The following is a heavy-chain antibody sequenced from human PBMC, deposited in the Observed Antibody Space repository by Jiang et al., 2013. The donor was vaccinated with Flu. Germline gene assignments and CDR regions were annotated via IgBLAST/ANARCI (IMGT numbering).Heavy chain of an antibody. CDR2: LSTLTSRQY. J-gene: IGHJ4*02. V-gene: IGHV1-46*04. CDR3: ARIEGLAADTGD. D-gene: IGHD6-13*01. Sequence: EWMGVLSTLTSRQYNTTHRTLQGRITMTRDSSTTTVYMELSSLKPDDTAVYYCARIEGLAADTGDWGQGTLVTVSS.